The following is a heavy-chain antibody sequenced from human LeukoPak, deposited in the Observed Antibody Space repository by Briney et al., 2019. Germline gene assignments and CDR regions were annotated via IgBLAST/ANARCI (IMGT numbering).Heavy chain of an antibody. V-gene: IGHV1-69*06. J-gene: IGHJ4*02. Sequence: GASVKVSCKASGGTFSSYAISWVRQAPGQGLEWMGGIIPIFGTANYAQKFQGRVTITADKSTSTAYMEPSSLRSEDTAVYYCARAGSSSSGFDYWGQGTLVTVSS. D-gene: IGHD6-6*01. CDR1: GGTFSSYA. CDR2: IIPIFGTA. CDR3: ARAGSSSSGFDY.